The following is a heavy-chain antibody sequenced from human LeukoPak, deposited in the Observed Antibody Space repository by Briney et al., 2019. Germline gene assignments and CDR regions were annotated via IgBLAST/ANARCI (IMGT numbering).Heavy chain of an antibody. Sequence: ASVKVSCKASGYTFTGYYMHWVRQAPGQGLEWMGWINPNSGGTNYAQKFQGRVTMTRDTSISTAYMELSRLRSDDTAVYYCARGVVPAAIGGFYYYYYYMDVWGKGTTVTVSS. V-gene: IGHV1-2*02. CDR2: INPNSGGT. CDR1: GYTFTGYY. J-gene: IGHJ6*03. D-gene: IGHD2-2*01. CDR3: ARGVVPAAIGGFYYYYYYMDV.